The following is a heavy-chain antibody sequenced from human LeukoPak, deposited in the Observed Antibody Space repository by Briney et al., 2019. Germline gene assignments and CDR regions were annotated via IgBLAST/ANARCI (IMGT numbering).Heavy chain of an antibody. D-gene: IGHD3-3*01. J-gene: IGHJ4*02. CDR1: GYSISSGYY. Sequence: SETLSLTCAVSGYSISSGYYWSWIRQPAGKGLEGIGRLYTSGSTNYNPALKRRVNISVDTSKNQFSLKLNSVPAADTAVYYCARGYDFWSYFDYWGQGTLVTVSS. V-gene: IGHV4-61*02. CDR3: ARGYDFWSYFDY. CDR2: LYTSGST.